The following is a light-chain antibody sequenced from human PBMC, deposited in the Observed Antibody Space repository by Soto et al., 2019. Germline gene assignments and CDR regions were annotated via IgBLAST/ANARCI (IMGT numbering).Light chain of an antibody. CDR3: QKYNSDPQT. V-gene: IGKV1-27*01. CDR2: AAS. CDR1: QGIIDY. J-gene: IGKJ1*01. Sequence: DVQMTQSPSSLSASVGDRVTITCRASQGIIDYLAWYQHKPGKAPELLIYAASTLHSGVPFRFSGSGSGTDFTLTISSLQTEDVATYYCQKYNSDPQTFGPGTKVEIK.